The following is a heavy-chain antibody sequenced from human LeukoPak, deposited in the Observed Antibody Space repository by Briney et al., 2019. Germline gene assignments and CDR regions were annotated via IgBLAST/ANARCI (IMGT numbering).Heavy chain of an antibody. V-gene: IGHV3-21*01. D-gene: IGHD1-26*01. Sequence: GGSLRLSCAASDFTFSTYTMNWVRQAPGKGLEWVSCISAGSRTIYYADSVKGRFTISRDNAKKLLFLQMNSLRAEDTAIYYCAKSPPGATTWTPYDGRGQRRMVTVAS. CDR2: ISAGSRTI. J-gene: IGHJ3*01. CDR1: DFTFSTYT. CDR3: AKSPPGATTWTPYDG.